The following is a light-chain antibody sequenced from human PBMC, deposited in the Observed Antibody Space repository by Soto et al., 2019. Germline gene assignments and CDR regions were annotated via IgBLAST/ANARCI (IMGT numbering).Light chain of an antibody. CDR1: QSVSSSY. V-gene: IGKV3-20*01. CDR2: GVS. Sequence: EIVLTQSPGTLSLSPGKRATLSCRASQSVSSSYLAWYQQKPGQTPRLLIHGVSSRATGIPDRFSGSGSGTDFTLTISRLEPADFAVYYCHQYGKSPWTFGQGTKVEIK. CDR3: HQYGKSPWT. J-gene: IGKJ1*01.